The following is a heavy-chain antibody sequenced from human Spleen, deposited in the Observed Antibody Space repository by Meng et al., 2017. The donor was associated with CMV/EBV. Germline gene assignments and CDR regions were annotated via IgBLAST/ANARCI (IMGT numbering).Heavy chain of an antibody. CDR3: ALTVAAGY. V-gene: IGHV1-8*02. D-gene: IGHD6-19*01. CDR1: GCTFTGYY. Sequence: QVQLVQSGAEVKKPGASVKVSCKTSGCTFTGYYMHWVRQAPGQGLEWMGWINPNTGNTGYAQKFQGRVTLTRSTSISTAYMELSSLRSEDTAVYYCALTVAAGYWGQGTLVTVSS. CDR2: INPNTGNT. J-gene: IGHJ4*02.